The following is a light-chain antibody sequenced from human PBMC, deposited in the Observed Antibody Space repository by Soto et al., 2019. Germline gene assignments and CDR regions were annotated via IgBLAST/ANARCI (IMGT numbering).Light chain of an antibody. Sequence: LAQPRAGSGTPGQRVTISCSGSSSNIGSNTVNWYQQLPGTAPKLLIYSNNQRPSGVPDRFSGSKSGTSASLAISGLQSEDEADYYCAAWDDSLNGSYVFGTGTKVTVL. J-gene: IGLJ1*01. V-gene: IGLV1-44*01. CDR1: SSNIGSNT. CDR3: AAWDDSLNGSYV. CDR2: SNN.